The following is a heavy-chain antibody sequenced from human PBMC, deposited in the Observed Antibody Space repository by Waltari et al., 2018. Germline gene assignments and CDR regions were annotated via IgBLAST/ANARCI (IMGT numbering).Heavy chain of an antibody. CDR1: GFPFVNFL. Sequence: EVQLVESGGGLVQPGGSLSLTCAASGFPFVNFLASWVRQAPGKGLEWVATIKTDGSEKYYVDSVKGRFTTFRDNAQNSLYLHMNRLRAEDTGVYYCARFGITATTDYWGQGTLVTVSS. D-gene: IGHD1-20*01. J-gene: IGHJ4*02. V-gene: IGHV3-7*04. CDR3: ARFGITATTDY. CDR2: IKTDGSEK.